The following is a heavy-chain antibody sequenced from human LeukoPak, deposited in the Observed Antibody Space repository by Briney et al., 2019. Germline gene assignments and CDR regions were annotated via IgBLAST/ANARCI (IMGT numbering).Heavy chain of an antibody. V-gene: IGHV3-30-3*01. D-gene: IGHD3-22*01. CDR1: GFTFGSYA. CDR2: ISYDGSNK. Sequence: GRSLRLSCAASGFTFGSYAMHWVRQAPGKGLEWVAVISYDGSNKYYADSVKGRFTISRDNSKNTLYLQMNSLRAEDTAVYYCARDHHGTVITMIVVVIGSFDPWGQGTLVTVSS. J-gene: IGHJ5*02. CDR3: ARDHHGTVITMIVVVIGSFDP.